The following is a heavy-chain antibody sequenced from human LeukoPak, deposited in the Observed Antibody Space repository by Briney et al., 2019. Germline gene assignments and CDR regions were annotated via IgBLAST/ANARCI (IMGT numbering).Heavy chain of an antibody. V-gene: IGHV3-21*01. Sequence: GSLRLSCAASGFTFSSYSMNWARQAPGKGLEWVSSISSSSSYIYYADSVKGRFTISRDNAKNSLYLQMNSLRAEDTAVYYCARDGIDSQWAFDIWGQGTMVTVSS. J-gene: IGHJ3*02. D-gene: IGHD3-22*01. CDR2: ISSSSSYI. CDR1: GFTFSSYS. CDR3: ARDGIDSQWAFDI.